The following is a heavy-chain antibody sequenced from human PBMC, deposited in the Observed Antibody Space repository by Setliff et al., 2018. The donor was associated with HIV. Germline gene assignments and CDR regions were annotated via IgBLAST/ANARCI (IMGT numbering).Heavy chain of an antibody. CDR3: ARDHCSSSGCYEYSYYGMDV. CDR1: GGSVSTGNYY. CDR2: IFYSGST. J-gene: IGHJ6*02. Sequence: PSEILSLTCTVSGGSVSTGNYYWNWIRLPPGKGLEWIGYIFYSGSTNYNPSLKSRVTISVDTSKNQFSLKLSSVTAADTAVYYCARDHCSSSGCYEYSYYGMDVWGQGTTVTVSS. V-gene: IGHV4-61*01. D-gene: IGHD2-2*01.